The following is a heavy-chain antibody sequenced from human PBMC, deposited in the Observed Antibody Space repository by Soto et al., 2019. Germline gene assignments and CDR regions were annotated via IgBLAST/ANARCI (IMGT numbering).Heavy chain of an antibody. CDR3: ARKTGAQGPMDY. V-gene: IGHV5-51*01. CDR2: IYPSDSDT. CDR1: GYSFTTYL. D-gene: IGHD1-1*01. J-gene: IGHJ4*02. Sequence: GESLKISCKGSGYSFTTYLIGWVRQMPGKGLEWMGIIYPSDSDTRYSPSFQGQVTISVDKSISSAYLQWSSLKASDTAIYYCARKTGAQGPMDYWGQGTLVTVSS.